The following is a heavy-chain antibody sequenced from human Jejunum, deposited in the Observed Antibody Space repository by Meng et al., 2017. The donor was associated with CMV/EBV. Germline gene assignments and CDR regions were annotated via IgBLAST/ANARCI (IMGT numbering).Heavy chain of an antibody. CDR2: FHPGGTT. J-gene: IGHJ5*02. Sequence: HAPGQGLVRSSETLSLTCSVSGGPISGYYWSWVRQPAGKRLEWIGRFHPGGTTNYNPSLENRITVSVDSSKNQFFLKLTSVTAADTAIYYCARECVGEAYDCQWNYWFDPWGRGTLVTVSS. CDR3: ARECVGEAYDCQWNYWFDP. D-gene: IGHD3-16*01. CDR1: GGPISGYY. V-gene: IGHV4-4*07.